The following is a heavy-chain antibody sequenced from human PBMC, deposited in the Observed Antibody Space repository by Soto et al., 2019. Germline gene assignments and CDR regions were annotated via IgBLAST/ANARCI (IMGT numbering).Heavy chain of an antibody. D-gene: IGHD2-15*01. CDR1: GGSISSYY. J-gene: IGHJ6*02. Sequence: SETLSLTCTVSGGSISSYYWSWIRQPPGKGLEWIGYIYYSGSTNYNPSLKSRVTISVDTSKNQFSLKLSSVTAADTAVYYCARDTHSHYYYYGMDVWGQGTTVTVSS. CDR2: IYYSGST. V-gene: IGHV4-59*12. CDR3: ARDTHSHYYYYGMDV.